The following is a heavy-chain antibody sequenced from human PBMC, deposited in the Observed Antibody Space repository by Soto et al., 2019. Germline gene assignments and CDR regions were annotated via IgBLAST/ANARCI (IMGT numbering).Heavy chain of an antibody. V-gene: IGHV3-23*01. D-gene: IGHD1-26*01. CDR3: ARRGSGSYYDY. Sequence: EVQLLESGGGLVQPGGSLRLSCAASGFTFSSYAMRWVRQAPVKGLEWVSAISGSGGSTYYADSVKGRFTISSDNSKNTRYLQMNSLRAADTAVYYCARRGSGSYYDYWGQGTLVTVSS. J-gene: IGHJ4*02. CDR1: GFTFSSYA. CDR2: ISGSGGST.